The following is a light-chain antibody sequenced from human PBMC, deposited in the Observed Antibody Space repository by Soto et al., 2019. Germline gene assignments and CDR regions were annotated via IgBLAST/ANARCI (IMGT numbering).Light chain of an antibody. J-gene: IGLJ1*01. CDR3: CLYAGSSTFSYV. Sequence: QSVLTQPASVSGSPGQSITISCTGTSSDVGSYNLVSWYQQHPGKAPKLMIYEGSKRPSGVSNRFSGSKSGNTASLTISGLQAEDEADYYCCLYAGSSTFSYVFGTGTKVTVL. CDR2: EGS. V-gene: IGLV2-23*01. CDR1: SSDVGSYNL.